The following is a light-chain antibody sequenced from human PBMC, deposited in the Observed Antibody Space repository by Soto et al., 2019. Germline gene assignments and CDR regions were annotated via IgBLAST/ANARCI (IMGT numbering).Light chain of an antibody. V-gene: IGLV2-14*01. CDR2: DVS. CDR3: SSYTSSRTYV. J-gene: IGLJ1*01. CDR1: SSDVGGYNY. Sequence: QSALTQPASVSGSPGQSITISCTGTSSDVGGYNYVSWYQQHPGKAPKLMIYDVSSRPSGVSNRFSGSKSGNTASLTISWLQAEDEADYYCSSYTSSRTYVFGTGTKVTVL.